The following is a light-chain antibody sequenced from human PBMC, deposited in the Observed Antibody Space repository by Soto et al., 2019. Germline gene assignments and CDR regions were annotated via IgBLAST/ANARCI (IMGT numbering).Light chain of an antibody. J-gene: IGLJ1*01. CDR1: SSDVGSYNL. Sequence: QSALTQPASVSGSPGQSITISCTGTSSDVGSYNLVSWYQQRPGKAPKLMISGGSKRPSGVSIRFSGSKSGNAASLTISGLQAEDEADYYCCSYAGSSTYVFGTGIKLTVL. CDR3: CSYAGSSTYV. V-gene: IGLV2-23*01. CDR2: GGS.